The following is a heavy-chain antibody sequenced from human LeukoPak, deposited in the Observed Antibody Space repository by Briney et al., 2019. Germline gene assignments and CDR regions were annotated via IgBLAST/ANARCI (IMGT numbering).Heavy chain of an antibody. D-gene: IGHD1-26*01. J-gene: IGHJ4*02. Sequence: PSETLSLTCTVSGGSISSSSYYWGWIRQPPGKGLEWIGSMYFSGSTYYNPSLKSRVTISVDTSKNQFSLNLYSVTAADTAVYYCARDLLRAGIFDYWGQGTLVTVSS. CDR3: ARDLLRAGIFDY. CDR2: MYFSGST. CDR1: GGSISSSSYY. V-gene: IGHV4-39*07.